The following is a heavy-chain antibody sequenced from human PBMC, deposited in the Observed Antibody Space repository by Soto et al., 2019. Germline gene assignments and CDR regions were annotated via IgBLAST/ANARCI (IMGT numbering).Heavy chain of an antibody. CDR2: ISYDGSNK. CDR1: GFTFSSYG. V-gene: IGHV3-30*18. Sequence: QVQLVESGGGVVQPGRSLRLSCAASGFTFSSYGMHWVRQAPGKGLERVAVISYDGSNKYYADSVKGRFTISRDNSKNTLYLQMNSLRAEDTAVYYCAKDRTITFGGVIVPGGYWGQGTLVTVSS. J-gene: IGHJ4*02. CDR3: AKDRTITFGGVIVPGGY. D-gene: IGHD3-16*02.